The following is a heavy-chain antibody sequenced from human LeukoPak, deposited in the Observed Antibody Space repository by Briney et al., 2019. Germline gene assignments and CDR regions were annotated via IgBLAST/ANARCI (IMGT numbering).Heavy chain of an antibody. CDR2: IYYSGST. CDR1: GGSISSGDYY. J-gene: IGHJ4*02. D-gene: IGHD5-24*01. CDR3: ARGDGYKSYYFDY. V-gene: IGHV4-61*08. Sequence: PSETLSLTCTVSGGSISSGDYYWSWIRQPPGKGLEWIGYIYYSGSTNYNPSLKSRVTISVDTSKNQFSLKLSSVTAADTAVYYCARGDGYKSYYFDYWGQGTLVTVSS.